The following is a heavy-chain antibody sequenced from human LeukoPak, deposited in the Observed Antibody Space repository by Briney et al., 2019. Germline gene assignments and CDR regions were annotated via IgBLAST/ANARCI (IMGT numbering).Heavy chain of an antibody. D-gene: IGHD4-17*01. CDR2: IITIFGTA. V-gene: IGHV1-69*05. CDR1: GCTFSSYA. J-gene: IGHJ4*02. Sequence: SSVKVSCKASGCTFSSYAISWVRQAPGQGLEWMGRIITIFGTANYAQKFQGRVTITTDESTSTAYMELSSLRSEDTAANYCARDYGDYDPFDYWGQGTLVTVSS. CDR3: ARDYGDYDPFDY.